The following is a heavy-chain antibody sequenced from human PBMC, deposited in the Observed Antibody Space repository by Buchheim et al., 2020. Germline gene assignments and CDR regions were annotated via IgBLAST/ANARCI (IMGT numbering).Heavy chain of an antibody. Sequence: QVQLVQSGAEVKKPGASVKVSCKASGYTFTSYYMHWVRQAPGQGLEWMGIINPNGGSTSYAQKFQGRVTMTRDTSTSTVYMELRSLRSEDTGVYYCASSIEAAPSEGMDVWGQGTT. CDR2: INPNGGST. D-gene: IGHD6-13*01. J-gene: IGHJ6*02. V-gene: IGHV1-46*01. CDR1: GYTFTSYY. CDR3: ASSIEAAPSEGMDV.